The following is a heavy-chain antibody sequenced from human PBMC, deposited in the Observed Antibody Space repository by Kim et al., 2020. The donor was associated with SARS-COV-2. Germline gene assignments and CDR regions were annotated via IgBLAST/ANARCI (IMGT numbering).Heavy chain of an antibody. V-gene: IGHV3-33*01. CDR3: ARDPADYDFWSGYYTPTIAFDY. CDR1: GFTFSSYG. D-gene: IGHD3-3*01. J-gene: IGHJ4*02. CDR2: IWYDGSNK. Sequence: GGSLRLSCAASGFTFSSYGMHWVRQAPGKGLEWVAVIWYDGSNKYYADSVKGRFTISRDNSKNTLYLQMNSLRAEDTAVYYCARDPADYDFWSGYYTPTIAFDYWGQGTLVTVSS.